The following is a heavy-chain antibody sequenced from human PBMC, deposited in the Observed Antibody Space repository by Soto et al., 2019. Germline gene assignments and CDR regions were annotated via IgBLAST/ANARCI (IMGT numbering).Heavy chain of an antibody. CDR1: GFTFSSYS. CDR2: ISSSSSTI. J-gene: IGHJ6*02. CDR3: AREAVTTMGYYYGMDV. V-gene: IGHV3-48*02. Sequence: EVQLVESGGGLVQPGGSLRLSCAASGFTFSSYSMNWVRQAPGTGLEWVSYISSSSSTIYYADSVKGRFTISRDNAKNSLYLQMNSLRDEDTAVYYCAREAVTTMGYYYGMDVWGQGTTVTVSS. D-gene: IGHD4-17*01.